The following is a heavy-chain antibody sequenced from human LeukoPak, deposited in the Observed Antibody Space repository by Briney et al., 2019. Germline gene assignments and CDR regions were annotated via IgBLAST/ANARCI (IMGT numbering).Heavy chain of an antibody. J-gene: IGHJ4*02. CDR3: ARDSSRYDLTYFDY. CDR1: GYSFTSYG. D-gene: IGHD1-1*01. CDR2: ISACNGNT. V-gene: IGHV1-18*01. Sequence: GASVKVSCKASGYSFTSYGISWVRQAPGQGLEWMGWISACNGNTNYAQKLQGRVTMTTDTSTSTAYMELRSLRSDDTAVYYCARDSSRYDLTYFDYWGQGTLVTVSS.